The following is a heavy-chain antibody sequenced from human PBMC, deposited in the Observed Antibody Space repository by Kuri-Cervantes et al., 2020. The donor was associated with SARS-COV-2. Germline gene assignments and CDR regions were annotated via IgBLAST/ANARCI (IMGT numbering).Heavy chain of an antibody. Sequence: GGSLRLSCAASGFTFSSYAMSWVRQAPGKGLEWVSAISGSGGSTYYADSVKGRFTISRDNSKNTLYLQMNSLKAEDTAVYYCARDPGYSSGWYYFDYWGQGTLVTVSS. CDR2: ISGSGGST. J-gene: IGHJ4*02. V-gene: IGHV3-23*01. D-gene: IGHD6-19*01. CDR1: GFTFSSYA. CDR3: ARDPGYSSGWYYFDY.